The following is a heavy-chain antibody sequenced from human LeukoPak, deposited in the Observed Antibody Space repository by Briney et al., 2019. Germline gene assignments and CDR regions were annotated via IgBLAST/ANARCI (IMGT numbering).Heavy chain of an antibody. CDR3: AKANRDHLSHYYGVDV. D-gene: IGHD3-10*01. CDR1: GFTFSTYG. Sequence: PGGSLRLSCAASGFTFSTYGMHWLRQAPGKGPESVALMRHDGSETYHAESVKGRFTISRDDSKNTFYLQMNSLRAEDTAVYYCAKANRDHLSHYYGVDVWGQGTTVVVSS. CDR2: MRHDGSET. J-gene: IGHJ6*02. V-gene: IGHV3-30*02.